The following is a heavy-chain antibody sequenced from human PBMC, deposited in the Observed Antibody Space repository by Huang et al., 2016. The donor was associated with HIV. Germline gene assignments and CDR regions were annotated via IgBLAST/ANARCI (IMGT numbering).Heavy chain of an antibody. J-gene: IGHJ4*02. Sequence: QVQLVQSGAEVKKPGASVKVSCKASGYTFSNYDINWVRQAPGQGLEWMGWMNPNSGKTGYARKFQGRVTMTRSTSISTADMELSRLRFEDTAVYYCAALPPVNYGRSGGRVRDYWGQGSLVTVSS. CDR1: GYTFSNYD. V-gene: IGHV1-8*01. CDR2: MNPNSGKT. D-gene: IGHD2-15*01. CDR3: AALPPVNYGRSGGRVRDY.